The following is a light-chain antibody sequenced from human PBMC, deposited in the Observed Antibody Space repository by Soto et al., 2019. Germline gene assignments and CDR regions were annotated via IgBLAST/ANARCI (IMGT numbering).Light chain of an antibody. Sequence: EIVLTQSPGSLSLSPGERATLSCRASQSVSNRYLAWYQQRPGQAPRLLIYGASSRATGIPDRFSGSGSGTDFTLTISRLEPEDFAVYYCQQYDGSRITFGQGTRLEIK. J-gene: IGKJ5*01. CDR2: GAS. CDR1: QSVSNRY. V-gene: IGKV3-20*01. CDR3: QQYDGSRIT.